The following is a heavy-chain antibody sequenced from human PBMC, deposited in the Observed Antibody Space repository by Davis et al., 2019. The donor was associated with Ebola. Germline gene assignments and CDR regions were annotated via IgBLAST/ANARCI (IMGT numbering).Heavy chain of an antibody. V-gene: IGHV3-30*02. J-gene: IGHJ4*02. CDR2: IWYDGSNK. CDR1: GFTFSSYG. CDR3: AKDRPPRYSSGWYRGWTLDN. Sequence: GGSLRLSCAASGFTFSSYGMHWVRQAPGKGLEWVAVIWYDGSNKYYADSVKGRFTISRDNSKDTVFLQMNSLRAEDTTVYYCAKDRPPRYSSGWYRGWTLDNWGQGTLVTVSS. D-gene: IGHD6-19*01.